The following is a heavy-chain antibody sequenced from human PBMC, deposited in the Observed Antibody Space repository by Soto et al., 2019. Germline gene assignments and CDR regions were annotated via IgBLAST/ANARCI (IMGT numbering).Heavy chain of an antibody. CDR1: GYTFTSYG. CDR3: ARRSNGGGVDF. D-gene: IGHD7-27*01. CDR2: ISAYNGNT. J-gene: IGHJ4*02. V-gene: IGHV1-18*01. Sequence: QVQLVQSGAEVKKPGASVMVSCKASGYTFTSYGISWVRQAPGQGLEWMGWISAYNGNTNYAQKLQGKVTMTTDTSTSTAYRELRTLRYDDTAVYSCARRSNGGGVDFWGQGTLVTVSS.